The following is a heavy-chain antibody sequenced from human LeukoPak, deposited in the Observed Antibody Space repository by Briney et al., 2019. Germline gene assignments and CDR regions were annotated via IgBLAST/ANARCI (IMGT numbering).Heavy chain of an antibody. Sequence: GGSLRLSCAASGFTFSGFAMSWVRRTPGKGLEWVSSISSSTTFIDYADSVKGRFTISRDNAKDSLYLQMNSLRAEDTAVYYCARGEPGFGGLPTVLDNWGQGALVTVSS. CDR2: ISSSTTFI. J-gene: IGHJ4*02. CDR1: GFTFSGFA. V-gene: IGHV3-21*01. CDR3: ARGEPGFGGLPTVLDN. D-gene: IGHD4-23*01.